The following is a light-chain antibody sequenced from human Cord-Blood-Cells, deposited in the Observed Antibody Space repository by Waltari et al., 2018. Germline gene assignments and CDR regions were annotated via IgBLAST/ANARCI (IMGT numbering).Light chain of an antibody. V-gene: IGLV3-10*01. CDR3: YSTDSSGNHRV. CDR2: EDS. J-gene: IGLJ1*01. Sequence: SYELTQPPSVSVSPGQTARITCYGDALPKQYAYWYQQKSGQAPVLVIYEDSKRPSGIPERFSGSSSGTMATLTISGAQVEDEADYYCYSTDSSGNHRVFGTGTKVTVL. CDR1: ALPKQY.